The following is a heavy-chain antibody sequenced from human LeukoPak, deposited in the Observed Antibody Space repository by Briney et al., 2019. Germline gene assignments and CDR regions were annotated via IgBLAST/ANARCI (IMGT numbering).Heavy chain of an antibody. Sequence: VGSLRLSCAASGLTFSSYAMSWVRQAPGKGLEWVSAISGSGGSTYYADSVKGRFTISRDNSKNTLYLQMNSLRAEDTAVYYCAKAQYSSPSRGYDAFDIWGQGTMVTVSS. CDR3: AKAQYSSPSRGYDAFDI. J-gene: IGHJ3*02. CDR2: ISGSGGST. CDR1: GLTFSSYA. V-gene: IGHV3-23*01. D-gene: IGHD6-13*01.